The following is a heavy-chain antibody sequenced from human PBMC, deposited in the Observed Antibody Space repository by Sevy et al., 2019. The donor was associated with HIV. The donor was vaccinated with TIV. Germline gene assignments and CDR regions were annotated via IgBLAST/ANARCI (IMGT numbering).Heavy chain of an antibody. CDR2: ISTSISYI. CDR3: ARDFGSTMTYYYGMDV. D-gene: IGHD4-17*01. Sequence: GGSLRLSCAASGFTFRSYSMTWVRQAPGKGLEWVSSISTSISYIYYADSVKGRFTISRDNAKNSLYLQMNSLRAEDTAVYYCARDFGSTMTYYYGMDVWGQGTTVTVSS. J-gene: IGHJ6*02. V-gene: IGHV3-21*01. CDR1: GFTFRSYS.